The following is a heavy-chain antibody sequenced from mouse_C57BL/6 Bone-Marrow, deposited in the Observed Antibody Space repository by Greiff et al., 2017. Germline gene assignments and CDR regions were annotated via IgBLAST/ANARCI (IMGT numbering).Heavy chain of an antibody. CDR2: IHPTSGST. CDR1: GYTFTSYW. CDR3: ARITTVVYWYFDV. J-gene: IGHJ1*03. D-gene: IGHD1-1*01. V-gene: IGHV1-64*01. Sequence: QVQLQQPGAELVKPGASVKLSCKASGYTFTSYWMHWVKQRPGQGLEWIGMIHPTSGSTNYNEKFKSKATLTVDKSSSTAYMQLSSLTSEDSAVYYCARITTVVYWYFDVWGTGTTVTVSS.